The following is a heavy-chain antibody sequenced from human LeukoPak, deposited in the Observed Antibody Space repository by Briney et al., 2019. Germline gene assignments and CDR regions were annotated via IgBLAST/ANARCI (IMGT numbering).Heavy chain of an antibody. CDR2: ITGSGDTT. J-gene: IGHJ4*02. CDR1: GFIFRNYA. V-gene: IGHV3-23*01. CDR3: AKWGDYDILTGYYVSDF. D-gene: IGHD3-9*01. Sequence: GASLRLSCAASGFIFRNYAMSWVRQAPGKGLEWVSAITGSGDTTYYADSVKGRFTISRDDSKNTLYVEMNTLRAEDTAVYYCAKWGDYDILTGYYVSDFWGQGTLVTVSS.